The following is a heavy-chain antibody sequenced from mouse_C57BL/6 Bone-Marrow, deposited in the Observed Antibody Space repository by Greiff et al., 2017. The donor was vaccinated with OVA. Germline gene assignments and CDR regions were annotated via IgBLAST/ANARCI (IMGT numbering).Heavy chain of an antibody. Sequence: SGGGLVKPGGSLKLSCAASGFTFSSYTMSWVRQTPEKRLQWVAAISGGGGNTYYPDSVKGRFTISRDNDKNILYLQMSSLRSEDTALYYCSRQVTTVLATKYFDVWGTGTTVTVSS. CDR2: ISGGGGNT. CDR3: SRQVTTVLATKYFDV. V-gene: IGHV5-9*01. D-gene: IGHD1-1*01. J-gene: IGHJ1*03. CDR1: GFTFSSYT.